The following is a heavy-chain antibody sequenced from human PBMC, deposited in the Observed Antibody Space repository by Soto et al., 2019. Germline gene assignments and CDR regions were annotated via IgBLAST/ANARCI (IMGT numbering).Heavy chain of an antibody. V-gene: IGHV3-23*01. CDR1: GFTFSSYA. J-gene: IGHJ6*02. Sequence: GGSLRLSCAASGFTFSSYAMSWVRQAPGKGLEWVSAISGSGGSTYYADSVKGRFTISRDNSKNTLYLQMNSLRAEDTAVYYCALDPTVTTWDYYYYGMDVWGQGTTVTVSS. D-gene: IGHD4-17*01. CDR3: ALDPTVTTWDYYYYGMDV. CDR2: ISGSGGST.